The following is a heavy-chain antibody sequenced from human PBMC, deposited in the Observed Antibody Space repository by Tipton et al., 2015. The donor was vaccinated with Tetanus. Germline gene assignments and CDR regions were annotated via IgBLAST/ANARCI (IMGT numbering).Heavy chain of an antibody. CDR3: ARAPFDFSDYFDL. CDR1: GFTVTSTY. Sequence: QLVQSGGGLIQPGGSLRLSCAASGFTVTSTYMAWVRQTPGKGLEWVSSIYSGSTTYYRDSVRGRFTISRDSSKNSFQLQLNNLRDEDTAIYFCARAPFDFSDYFDLWGQGTPVTVSS. V-gene: IGHV3-53*01. CDR2: IYSGSTT. J-gene: IGHJ4*02. D-gene: IGHD6-19*01.